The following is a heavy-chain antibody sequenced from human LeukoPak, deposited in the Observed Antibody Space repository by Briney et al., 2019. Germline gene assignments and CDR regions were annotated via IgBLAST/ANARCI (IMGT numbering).Heavy chain of an antibody. J-gene: IGHJ4*02. CDR3: ASGDSSGWYPFDY. CDR2: INPNSGGT. CDR1: GYTLTGYY. V-gene: IGHV1-2*02. D-gene: IGHD6-19*01. Sequence: ASVKVSCKASGYTLTGYYMHWVRQAPGQGLEWMGWINPNSGGTNYAQKFQGRVTMTRDTSISTAYMELSRLRSDDTAVYYCASGDSSGWYPFDYWGQGTLVTVSS.